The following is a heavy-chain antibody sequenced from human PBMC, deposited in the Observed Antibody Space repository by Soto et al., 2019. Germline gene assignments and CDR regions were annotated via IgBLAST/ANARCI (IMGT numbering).Heavy chain of an antibody. Sequence: PGGSLRLSCAASGFTFNNYAMSWVHQAPGKGLEWVSAISYSGDRTFYADSAKGRFTISRDNSKNTLYLEMKSLRAEDTAIYYCAKVTIEVPAPGTAVWGQGTTVTVS. CDR3: AKVTIEVPAPGTAV. CDR2: ISYSGDRT. J-gene: IGHJ6*02. V-gene: IGHV3-23*01. D-gene: IGHD6-13*01. CDR1: GFTFNNYA.